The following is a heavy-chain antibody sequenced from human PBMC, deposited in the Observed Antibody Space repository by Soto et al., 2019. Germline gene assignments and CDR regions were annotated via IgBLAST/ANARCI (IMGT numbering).Heavy chain of an antibody. D-gene: IGHD4-17*01. Sequence: SETLSLTCAVYGGSFSGYYWSWIRQPPGKGLEWIGEINHSGSTNYNPSLKSRVTISVDTSKNTLYLQMNSLRAEDTAVYYCAKDPYGDYVFDYWGQGTLVTVSS. CDR1: GGSFSGYY. CDR2: INHSGST. CDR3: AKDPYGDYVFDY. V-gene: IGHV4-34*01. J-gene: IGHJ4*02.